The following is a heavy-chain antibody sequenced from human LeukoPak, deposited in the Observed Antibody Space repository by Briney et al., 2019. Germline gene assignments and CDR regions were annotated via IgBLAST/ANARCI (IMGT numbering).Heavy chain of an antibody. Sequence: SETLSLTCTVSGGSISSYYWSWIRQPAGKGLEWIGRIYTSGSTNYNPSLKSRVTMSVDTSKNQFSLKLSSVTAADTAVYYCARDSGVGSSGWYDNWFDPRGQGTLVTVSS. CDR1: GGSISSYY. CDR2: IYTSGST. CDR3: ARDSGVGSSGWYDNWFDP. D-gene: IGHD6-19*01. V-gene: IGHV4-4*07. J-gene: IGHJ5*02.